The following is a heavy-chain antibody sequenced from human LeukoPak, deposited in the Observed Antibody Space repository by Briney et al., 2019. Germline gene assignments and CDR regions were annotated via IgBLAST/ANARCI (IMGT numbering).Heavy chain of an antibody. V-gene: IGHV1-46*03. CDR1: GYTFTSYY. D-gene: IGHD4-23*01. CDR3: ARVGRDYGGNSGEGSPFDP. J-gene: IGHJ5*02. Sequence: ASVKVSCKASGYTFTSYYMHWVRQPPGQGLEWMGIINPSGGSTSYAQKFQGRVTMTRDTSTSTVYMELSSLRSEDTAVYYCARVGRDYGGNSGEGSPFDPWGQGTLVTVSS. CDR2: INPSGGST.